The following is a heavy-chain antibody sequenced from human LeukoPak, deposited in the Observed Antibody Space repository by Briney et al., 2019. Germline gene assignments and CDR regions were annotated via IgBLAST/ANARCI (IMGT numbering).Heavy chain of an antibody. D-gene: IGHD3-16*02. CDR3: AKSLGGVIVTSFDY. Sequence: PGGSLRLSCAASGFTFSSYAMSWVRQAPGKGLEWVSAISGSGGSTYYADSVKGRFTISRDNSKNTLYLQMSSLRAEDTAVYYCAKSLGGVIVTSFDYWGQGTLVTVSS. CDR2: ISGSGGST. CDR1: GFTFSSYA. V-gene: IGHV3-23*01. J-gene: IGHJ4*02.